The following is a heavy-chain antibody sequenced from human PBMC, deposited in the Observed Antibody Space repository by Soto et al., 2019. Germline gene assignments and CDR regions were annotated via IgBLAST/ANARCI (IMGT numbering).Heavy chain of an antibody. J-gene: IGHJ6*02. D-gene: IGHD2-8*01. CDR1: GYSVSSNSAA. CDR3: ARDCTNGVCYPSYHYGMDV. Sequence: SQTLSLTCAISGYSVSSNSAAWNWIRQSPSRGLEWLGRTYYRSKWYNDYAVSVESRITINPDTSKNQFSLQLNSVTPEDTAVYYCARDCTNGVCYPSYHYGMDVWGQGTTVTVSS. V-gene: IGHV6-1*01. CDR2: TYYRSKWYN.